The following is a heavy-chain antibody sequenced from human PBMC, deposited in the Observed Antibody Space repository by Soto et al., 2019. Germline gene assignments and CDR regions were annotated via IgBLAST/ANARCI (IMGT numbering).Heavy chain of an antibody. CDR3: ASSYGTSWYGDW. V-gene: IGHV1-69*01. CDR2: TIPVSGTA. D-gene: IGHD6-13*01. Sequence: QVQLVQSGAEVKKPGSSVKVSCRASGGTFNNYAVTWVRQAPGQGLEWMGGTIPVSGTANYAQQFQGRVRITADESTNTVYMERSSLRSEDTAMYYCASSYGTSWYGDWWGQGTLVTVSS. J-gene: IGHJ4*02. CDR1: GGTFNNYA.